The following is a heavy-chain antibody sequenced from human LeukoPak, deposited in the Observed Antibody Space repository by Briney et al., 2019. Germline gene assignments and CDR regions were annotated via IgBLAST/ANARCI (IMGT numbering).Heavy chain of an antibody. CDR1: GGSISSYY. CDR3: AREDGYNLFDY. J-gene: IGHJ4*02. D-gene: IGHD5-24*01. CDR2: IYYSGST. Sequence: PSETLSLTCTVSGGSISSYYWSWIRQPPGKGLEWIGYIYYSGSTNYNPSLKSRVTISVGTSKNQFSLKLSSVTAADTAVYYCAREDGYNLFDYWGQGTLVTVSS. V-gene: IGHV4-59*01.